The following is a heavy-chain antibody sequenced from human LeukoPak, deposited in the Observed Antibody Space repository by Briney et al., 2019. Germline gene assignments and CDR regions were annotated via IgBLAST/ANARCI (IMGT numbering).Heavy chain of an antibody. V-gene: IGHV4-59*12. CDR1: GGSFGTYY. D-gene: IGHD1-26*01. Sequence: MASETLSLTCTVSGGSFGTYYWSWVRQPPGKGLEWIGYIYYSGSTNYNTSLKSRVTISVDTSKNQFSLKLSSVTAADTAVYYCARVLVGATTPDYWGQGTLVTVSS. CDR2: IYYSGST. J-gene: IGHJ4*02. CDR3: ARVLVGATTPDY.